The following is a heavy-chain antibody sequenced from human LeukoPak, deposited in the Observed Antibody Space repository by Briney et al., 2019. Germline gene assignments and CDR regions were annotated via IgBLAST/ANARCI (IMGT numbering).Heavy chain of an antibody. CDR2: ISYDGVNQ. CDR3: ARDFSYYYGSGSSDY. Sequence: GGSLRLSCAASGFTFSSYTIHWVRQAPGRGLEWVAIISYDGVNQHYADSVKGRFTLSRDNSKNTLTLQMNSLRAEDTAVYYCARDFSYYYGSGSSDYWGQGTLVTVSS. J-gene: IGHJ4*02. CDR1: GFTFSSYT. V-gene: IGHV3-30-3*01. D-gene: IGHD3-10*01.